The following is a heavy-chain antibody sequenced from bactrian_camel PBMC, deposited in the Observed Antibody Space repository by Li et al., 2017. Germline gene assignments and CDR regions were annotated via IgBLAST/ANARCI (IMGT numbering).Heavy chain of an antibody. CDR3: AADLVTDVPALIETQYYY. Sequence: HVQLVESGGGSVQAGGSLRLSCVASGSTYDSGYCMAWFRQAPGKEREGVACIYLRGGTTYYAGSVKGRFTLSQVNDKNEGFLQMDNLKPEDTAMYYCAADLVTDVPALIETQYYYWGQGTQVTVS. J-gene: IGHJ4*01. CDR2: IYLRGGTT. V-gene: IGHV3S63*01. D-gene: IGHD1*01. CDR1: GSTYDSGYC.